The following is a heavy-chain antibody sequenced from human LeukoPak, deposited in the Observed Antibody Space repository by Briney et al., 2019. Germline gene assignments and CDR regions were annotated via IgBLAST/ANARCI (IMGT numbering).Heavy chain of an antibody. CDR2: IYHSGST. CDR1: GGSISSSNW. V-gene: IGHV4-4*02. CDR3: ARVKSGSYLVTDY. D-gene: IGHD3-10*01. J-gene: IGHJ4*02. Sequence: PSETLSLTCAVSGGSISSSNWWSWVRQPPGEGLEWIGEIYHSGSTNYNPSLKSRVTISVDKSKNQFSLKLSSVTAADTAVYYCARVKSGSYLVTDYWGQGTLVTVSS.